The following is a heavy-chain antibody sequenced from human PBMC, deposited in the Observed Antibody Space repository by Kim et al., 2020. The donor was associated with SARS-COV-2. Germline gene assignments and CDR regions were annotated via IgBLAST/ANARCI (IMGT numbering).Heavy chain of an antibody. J-gene: IGHJ4*02. V-gene: IGHV4-34*01. D-gene: IGHD3-10*01. CDR1: GWSFSGYY. CDR3: ARGANYGSGSYYVFDY. CDR2: INHSGST. Sequence: SETLSLTCAVYGWSFSGYYWSWIRQPPGKGLEWIGEINHSGSTNYNPSLKSRVTISVDTSKNQFSLKLSSVTAADTAVYYCARGANYGSGSYYVFDYWGQGTLVTVSS.